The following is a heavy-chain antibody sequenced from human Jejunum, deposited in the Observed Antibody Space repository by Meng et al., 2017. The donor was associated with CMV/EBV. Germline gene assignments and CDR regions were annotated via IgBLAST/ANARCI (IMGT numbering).Heavy chain of an antibody. V-gene: IGHV1-2*02. CDR1: YTFPGYY. CDR2: INPNTGGT. Sequence: YTFPGYYLQWVRQAPVQGLELMGWINPNTGGTHYLQKFEGRVTMTRDTTLSTAYMEVTSLRSDDTAVYYCAKVIATTRPGSPLDSWGQGTLVTVSS. CDR3: AKVIATTRPGSPLDS. J-gene: IGHJ4*02. D-gene: IGHD2-21*01.